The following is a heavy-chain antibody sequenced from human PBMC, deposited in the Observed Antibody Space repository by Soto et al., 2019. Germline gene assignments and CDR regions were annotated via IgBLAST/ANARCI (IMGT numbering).Heavy chain of an antibody. CDR3: AKGRVYSAYFDC. D-gene: IGHD2-15*01. V-gene: IGHV3-48*02. Sequence: SLRLSCAASGFAFSSHSMYWVRQAPGKGLEWVSYISSSGISIHYADSVKGRFTISRDNARNSLSLQMNSLRDDDTAVYYCAKGRVYSAYFDCWGQGTLVTVSS. CDR2: ISSSGISI. CDR1: GFAFSSHS. J-gene: IGHJ4*02.